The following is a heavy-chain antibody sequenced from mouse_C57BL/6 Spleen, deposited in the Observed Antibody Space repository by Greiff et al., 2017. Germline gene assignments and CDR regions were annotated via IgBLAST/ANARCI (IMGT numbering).Heavy chain of an antibody. Sequence: VQLQESGAELARPGASVQLSCKASGYTFTSYGISWVKQRTGQGLEWIGEIYPRSGNTYYNEKFKGKATLTADKSSSTAYMELRNLTSEDSAVYFCAREGYYGSSYRFAYWGQGTLVTVSA. V-gene: IGHV1-81*01. CDR2: IYPRSGNT. CDR1: GYTFTSYG. J-gene: IGHJ3*01. CDR3: AREGYYGSSYRFAY. D-gene: IGHD1-1*01.